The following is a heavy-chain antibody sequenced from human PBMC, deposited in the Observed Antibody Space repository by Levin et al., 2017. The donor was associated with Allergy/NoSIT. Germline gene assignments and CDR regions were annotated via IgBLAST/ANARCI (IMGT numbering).Heavy chain of an antibody. D-gene: IGHD5-18*01. CDR1: GFSLSTSGMC. Sequence: LRLSCTFSGFSLSTSGMCVSWIRQPPGKALEWLARIDWDDDKYYSTSLKTRLTISKDTSKNQVVLTMTNMDPADTATSYCARIPRLGYKYGYYYGMDVWGQGTTVTVSS. V-gene: IGHV2-70*11. CDR3: ARIPRLGYKYGYYYGMDV. J-gene: IGHJ6*02. CDR2: IDWDDDK.